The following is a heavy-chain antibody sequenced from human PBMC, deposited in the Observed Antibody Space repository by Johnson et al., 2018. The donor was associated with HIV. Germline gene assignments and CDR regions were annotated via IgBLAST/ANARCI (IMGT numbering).Heavy chain of an antibody. J-gene: IGHJ3*02. CDR1: GFTFSIYW. Sequence: VQLVESGGGLVQPGGSLRLSCAASGFTFSIYWMTWVRQAPGKGLEWVASIRQDGSEKYFVDSVKGRFTISRDNSKNTLYLQMNSLRAEDTAVYYCARDRGITFGGVIGRGAFDIWGQGTMVTVSS. CDR3: ARDRGITFGGVIGRGAFDI. V-gene: IGHV3-7*01. D-gene: IGHD3-16*02. CDR2: IRQDGSEK.